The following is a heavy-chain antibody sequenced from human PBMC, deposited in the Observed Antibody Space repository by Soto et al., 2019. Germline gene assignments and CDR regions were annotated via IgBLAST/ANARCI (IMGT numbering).Heavy chain of an antibody. Sequence: SVKVSCKASGFTFTSSAVQWVRQARGQRLEWIGWIVVGSGNTNYAQKFQERVTITRDMSTSTAYMELSSLRSEDTAVYYCAAGPPIRFLEWLSTYYYYYGMDVWGQGTTFTVSS. D-gene: IGHD3-3*01. CDR1: GFTFTSSA. CDR2: IVVGSGNT. CDR3: AAGPPIRFLEWLSTYYYYYGMDV. J-gene: IGHJ6*02. V-gene: IGHV1-58*01.